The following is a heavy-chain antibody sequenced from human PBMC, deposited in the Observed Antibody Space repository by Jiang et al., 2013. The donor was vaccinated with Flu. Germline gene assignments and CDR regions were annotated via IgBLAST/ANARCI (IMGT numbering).Heavy chain of an antibody. CDR3: ARPMTYGDYVYWFDP. D-gene: IGHD4-17*01. V-gene: IGHV2-5*02. Sequence: TQTLTLTCTFSGFSLSTSGVGVGWIRQPPGKALEWLALIYWDDDKRYSPSLKSRVTITKDTSKNQVVLTMTNMDPVDTATYYCARPMTYGDYVYWFDPWGQGTLVTVSS. CDR2: IYWDDDK. CDR1: GFSLSTSGVG. J-gene: IGHJ5*02.